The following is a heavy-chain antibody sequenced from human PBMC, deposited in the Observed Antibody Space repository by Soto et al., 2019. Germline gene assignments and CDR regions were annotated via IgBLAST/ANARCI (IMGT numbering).Heavy chain of an antibody. Sequence: PSETLSLTCAVYGGXFSGYYWSWIRQPPGKGLEWIGEINHSGSTNYNPSLKSRVTISVDTSKNQFSLKLSSVSAADTAVYYCAREPTGRGGQYYYYYYGMDVWGQGTTVTVSS. CDR1: GGXFSGYY. J-gene: IGHJ6*02. V-gene: IGHV4-34*01. CDR3: AREPTGRGGQYYYYYYGMDV. D-gene: IGHD3-10*01. CDR2: INHSGST.